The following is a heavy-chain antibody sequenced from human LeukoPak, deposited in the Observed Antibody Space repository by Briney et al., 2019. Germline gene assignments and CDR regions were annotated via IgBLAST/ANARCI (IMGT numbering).Heavy chain of an antibody. Sequence: GGSLRLSCAASGFTFSSYAMTWVRQAPGKGLEWVSSISPSGSTTYYADSVKGRFTISRDNSKNTLYLQMNSLRAEDTAVYYCARDYYDSSGCDAFDIWGQGTMVTVSS. CDR3: ARDYYDSSGCDAFDI. V-gene: IGHV3-23*01. CDR2: ISPSGSTT. J-gene: IGHJ3*02. CDR1: GFTFSSYA. D-gene: IGHD3-22*01.